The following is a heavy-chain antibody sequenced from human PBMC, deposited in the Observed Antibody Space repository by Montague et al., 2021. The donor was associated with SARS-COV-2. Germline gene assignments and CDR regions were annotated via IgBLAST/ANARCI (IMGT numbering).Heavy chain of an antibody. Sequence: SETLSLTCAVYGGSFSGYYWSWIRQPPGKGLEWIGEINHSGSTNYNPSLKSRVTISVDTSKNQFSLKLSSVTAADTAVHYCARGPHSSSWHYYYYYGMDVWGQGTTDTVSS. V-gene: IGHV4-34*01. CDR2: INHSGST. D-gene: IGHD6-13*01. CDR3: ARGPHSSSWHYYYYYGMDV. CDR1: GGSFSGYY. J-gene: IGHJ6*01.